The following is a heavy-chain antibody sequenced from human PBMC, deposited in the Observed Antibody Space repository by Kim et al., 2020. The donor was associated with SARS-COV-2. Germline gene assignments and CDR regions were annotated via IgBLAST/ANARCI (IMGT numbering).Heavy chain of an antibody. J-gene: IGHJ4*02. CDR3: ARDEGSWYSSSWLNLIAVAGTIDY. Sequence: GGSLRLSCAASGFTFSSYGMHWVRQAPGKGLEWVAVISYDGSNKYYADSVKGRFTISRDNSKNTLYLQMNSLRAEDTAVYYCARDEGSWYSSSWLNLIAVAGTIDYWGQGTLVTVSS. CDR1: GFTFSSYG. V-gene: IGHV3-33*05. CDR2: ISYDGSNK. D-gene: IGHD6-13*01.